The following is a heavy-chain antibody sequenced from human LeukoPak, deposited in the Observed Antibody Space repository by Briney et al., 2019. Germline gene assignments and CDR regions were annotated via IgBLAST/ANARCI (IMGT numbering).Heavy chain of an antibody. Sequence: KSSETLSLTCTVSGGSISSYFWSWIRQPPGKGLEWIGYIYYSGSTNYNPSLKSRVTISVDTSKNQFSLKLSSVTAADTAVYYCARSNYYYYYMDVWGKGTTVTVSS. V-gene: IGHV4-59*01. CDR3: ARSNYYYYYMDV. CDR2: IYYSGST. J-gene: IGHJ6*03. CDR1: GGSISSYF.